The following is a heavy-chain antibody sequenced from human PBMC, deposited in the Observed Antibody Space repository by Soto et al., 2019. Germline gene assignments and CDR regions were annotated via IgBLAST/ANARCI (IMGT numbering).Heavy chain of an antibody. V-gene: IGHV4-34*01. Sequence: SETLSLTCAVYGGSFSGYYWSWIRQPPGKGLEWIGEINHSGSTNYNPSLKSRVTISVDTSKNQFSLKLSSVAAADTAVYYCARGRSTGAASVWALKNWFDTWGQGTMVT. CDR1: GGSFSGYY. D-gene: IGHD5-18*01. CDR3: ARGRSTGAASVWALKNWFDT. CDR2: INHSGST. J-gene: IGHJ5*02.